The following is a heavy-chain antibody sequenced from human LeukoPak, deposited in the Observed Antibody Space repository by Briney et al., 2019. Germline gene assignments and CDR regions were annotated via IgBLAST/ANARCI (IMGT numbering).Heavy chain of an antibody. D-gene: IGHD3-9*01. Sequence: PGGSLRLSCAASGFTFSNAWMSWVRQAPGKGLEWVGRIKSKTDDGTTDYAAPVKGRFTISRDDSKNTLYLQMNSLKTEDTAVYYCTTAPLRYFDWFFDYWGQGTLVTVSS. CDR1: GFTFSNAW. CDR3: TTAPLRYFDWFFDY. V-gene: IGHV3-15*01. CDR2: IKSKTDDGTT. J-gene: IGHJ4*02.